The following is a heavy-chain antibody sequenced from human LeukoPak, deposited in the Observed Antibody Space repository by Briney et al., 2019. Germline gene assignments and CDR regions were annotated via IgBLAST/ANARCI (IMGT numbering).Heavy chain of an antibody. J-gene: IGHJ5*02. V-gene: IGHV4-59*12. CDR3: ATRADWFDP. CDR1: GDSITSYY. CDR2: VFHSGVT. Sequence: PSETLSLTCSVSGDSITSYYWSWIPHPPGRGLEWIIYVFHSGVTNSNPSLNSRVTLSLDTSKNQFSLKLKSVTGADTAVYCCATRADWFDPWRRGTLVSVSS.